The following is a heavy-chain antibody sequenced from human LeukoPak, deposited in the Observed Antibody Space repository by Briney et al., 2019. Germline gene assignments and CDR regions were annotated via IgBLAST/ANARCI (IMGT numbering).Heavy chain of an antibody. CDR2: IIPIFGTA. Sequence: SVKVSCKASGGTFSSYAISWVRQAPGQGLEWMGGIIPIFGTANYAQKFQGRVTITADESTSTAYMELSSLRSEDTAVYYCARSNIVVVPAAVDPDYYYGMDVWGQGTTVTVSS. V-gene: IGHV1-69*13. CDR3: ARSNIVVVPAAVDPDYYYGMDV. D-gene: IGHD2-2*01. CDR1: GGTFSSYA. J-gene: IGHJ6*02.